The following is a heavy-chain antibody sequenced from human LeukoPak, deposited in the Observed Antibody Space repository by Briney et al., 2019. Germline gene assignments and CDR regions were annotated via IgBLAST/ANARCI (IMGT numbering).Heavy chain of an antibody. CDR2: IYSDSSA. D-gene: IGHD2-2*02. J-gene: IGHJ5*02. V-gene: IGHV3-53*01. CDR1: GVTVNYNF. Sequence: GGSLRLSCAASGVTVNYNFMSWVRQAPGKGLEWVSVIYSDSSADYADSVKGRFTISRDDAQNTLYLQMNSLRAGDTAVYYCAKDRYQLLYDSWFDPWGQGTLVTVSS. CDR3: AKDRYQLLYDSWFDP.